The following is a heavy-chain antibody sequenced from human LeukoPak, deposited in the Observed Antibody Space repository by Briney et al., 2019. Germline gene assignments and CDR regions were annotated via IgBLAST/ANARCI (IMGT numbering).Heavy chain of an antibody. D-gene: IGHD3-16*02. CDR1: GGSISSGGYY. CDR3: ARGPDDYVWGSYRYNGPYFDY. CDR2: IYYSGST. V-gene: IGHV4-31*03. J-gene: IGHJ4*02. Sequence: SETLSLTCTVSGGSISSGGYYWSWIRPHPGKGLEWIGYIYYSGSTYYNPSLKSRVTISVDTSKNQFSLKLSSVTAADTAVYYCARGPDDYVWGSYRYNGPYFDYWGQGTLVTVSS.